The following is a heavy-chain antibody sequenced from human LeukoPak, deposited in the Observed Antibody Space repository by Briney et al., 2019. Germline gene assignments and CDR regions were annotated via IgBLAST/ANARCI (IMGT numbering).Heavy chain of an antibody. D-gene: IGHD6-19*01. CDR1: GFSFKTYE. V-gene: IGHV3-48*03. CDR2: ISVGGSDE. CDR3: ARDVGFNNGWPA. Sequence: QSGGSLRLSCVDSGFSFKTYEMNWVRQAPGKGLEWISYISVGGSDEDYADSVKGRFSISRDNAKNSVFLQMNSLRVEDTAVYYCARDVGFNNGWPAWGQGTLVTVSS. J-gene: IGHJ5*02.